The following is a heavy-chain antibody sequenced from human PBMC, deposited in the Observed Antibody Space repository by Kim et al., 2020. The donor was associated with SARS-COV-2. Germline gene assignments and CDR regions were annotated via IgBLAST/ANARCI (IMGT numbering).Heavy chain of an antibody. J-gene: IGHJ4*02. CDR3: ARDLITMVRGDTTP. CDR2: IIPILGIA. D-gene: IGHD3-10*01. CDR1: GGTFSSYA. Sequence: SVKVSCKASGGTFSSYAISWVRQAPGQGLEWMGRIIPILGIANYAQKFQGRVTITADKSTSTAYMELSSLRSEDTAVYYCARDLITMVRGDTTPWGQGTLVTVSS. V-gene: IGHV1-69*04.